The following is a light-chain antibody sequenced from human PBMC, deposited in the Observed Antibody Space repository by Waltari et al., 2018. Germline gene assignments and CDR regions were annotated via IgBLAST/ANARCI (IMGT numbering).Light chain of an antibody. V-gene: IGLV3-21*02. J-gene: IGLJ1*01. Sequence: SYVLTQPASVSAAPGQTARISCGGNNIESKHVHWYQQKPGQAPVLVIYDDSDRPSGIPARFAGSNSCNGATLAIIGLEAGDEADYYCQVWDGTSDHYVFGSGTKVTVL. CDR2: DDS. CDR1: NIESKH. CDR3: QVWDGTSDHYV.